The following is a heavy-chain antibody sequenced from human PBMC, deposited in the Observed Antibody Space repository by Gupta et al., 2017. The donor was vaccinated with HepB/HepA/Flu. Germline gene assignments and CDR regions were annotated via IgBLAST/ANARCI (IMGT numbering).Heavy chain of an antibody. D-gene: IGHD3-3*01. CDR1: GYRFSSYS. V-gene: IGHV1-18*01. Sequence: QVQLVQSGDEVRKPGASMKVSCKTSGYRFSSYSITWVRQAPGQGLEWMGWITPDSGYTNYAQKFRDRVTMTTDTSTNTAYMDLRNLTSNDTALYFCARGAFGMLDNWGQGNMLTVSS. CDR2: ITPDSGYT. CDR3: ARGAFGMLDN. J-gene: IGHJ4*02.